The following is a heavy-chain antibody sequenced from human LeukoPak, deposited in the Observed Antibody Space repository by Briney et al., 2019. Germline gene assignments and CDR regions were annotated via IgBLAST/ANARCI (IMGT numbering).Heavy chain of an antibody. V-gene: IGHV3-33*08. J-gene: IGHJ4*02. CDR1: GFTFSNAW. CDR2: IWYDGSDK. Sequence: GGSLRLSCAASGFTFSNAWMSWVRQAPGKGLEWVAVIWYDGSDKYYADSVKGRFTISRDNSKNTLYLQMNSLRAEDTAVYYCARDYYDSSGYKKFDYWGQGTLVTVSS. CDR3: ARDYYDSSGYKKFDY. D-gene: IGHD3-22*01.